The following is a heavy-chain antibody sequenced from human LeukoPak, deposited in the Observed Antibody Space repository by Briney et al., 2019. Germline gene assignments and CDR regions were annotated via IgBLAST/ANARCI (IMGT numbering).Heavy chain of an antibody. CDR2: IYSSGST. V-gene: IGHV4-59*01. CDR3: TTVGLALGSSGWHHFDY. Sequence: PSETLSLTCTVSGASMSSYYWTWIRQPPGKGLEWIGNIYSSGSTNSNPSLKSRVTISVDTSKNQFSLNLSSVTAADTAVYYCTTVGLALGSSGWHHFDYWGQGTLVTVSS. J-gene: IGHJ4*02. D-gene: IGHD6-19*01. CDR1: GASMSSYY.